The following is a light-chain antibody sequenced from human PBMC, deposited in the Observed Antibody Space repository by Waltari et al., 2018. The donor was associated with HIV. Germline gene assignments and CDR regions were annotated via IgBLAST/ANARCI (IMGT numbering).Light chain of an antibody. J-gene: IGKJ2*01. CDR1: QSVDSN. CDR3: QQYKNWPPYT. CDR2: GAS. Sequence: EVVMTQSPATLSVSPGERVTLSCRASQSVDSNLAWYQQKPGQAPRLLIYGASTRATGIPARFSGSGSGTEFTLTISSLQSEDSAVYYCQQYKNWPPYTFGQGTKLGIK. V-gene: IGKV3-15*01.